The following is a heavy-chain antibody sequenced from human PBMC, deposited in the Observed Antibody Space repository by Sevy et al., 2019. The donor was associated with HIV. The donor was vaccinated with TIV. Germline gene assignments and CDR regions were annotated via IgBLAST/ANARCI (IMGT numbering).Heavy chain of an antibody. J-gene: IGHJ3*02. CDR3: AKESGDAFDI. CDR1: GFTFSSYG. V-gene: IGHV3-30*18. D-gene: IGHD3-10*01. CDR2: ISYDGSNK. Sequence: GGSLRLSCAASGFTFSSYGMHWVRQAPGKGLEWVAVISYDGSNKYYADSVKGRFTISRDNSKNTLYLQMNSLRAEDTAVYYCAKESGDAFDIWGQGTMVTVSS.